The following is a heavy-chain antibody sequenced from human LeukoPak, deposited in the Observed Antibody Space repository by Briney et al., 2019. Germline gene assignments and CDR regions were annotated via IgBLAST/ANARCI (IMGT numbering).Heavy chain of an antibody. D-gene: IGHD3-10*01. V-gene: IGHV3-23*01. CDR1: GITLSNYC. J-gene: IGHJ4*02. CDR2: NRESGGNT. CDR3: AKRGVVIRVVLVGFHKQAYYFDS. Sequence: GGSLRLSCAVSGITLSNYCLSWVRQAPGKGLEWVPGNRESGGNTTYADSVKGRFTISRDNPKNTLFLQMHSLRVEDTAVYFCAKRGVVIRVVLVGFHKQAYYFDSWGQGALVTVSS.